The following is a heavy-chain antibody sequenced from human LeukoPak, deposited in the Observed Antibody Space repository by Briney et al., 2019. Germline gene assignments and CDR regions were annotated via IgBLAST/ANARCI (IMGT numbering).Heavy chain of an antibody. Sequence: SGGSLRLSCAASGFTFSSYGMHWVRQAPGKGLEWVSSISGSGSGGSTYYADSVKGRFTISRDNSKNTLYLQMNSLRAEDTAVYYCARVDYWGQGTLVTVSS. J-gene: IGHJ4*02. CDR1: GFTFSSYG. CDR2: ISGSGSGGST. CDR3: ARVDY. V-gene: IGHV3-23*01.